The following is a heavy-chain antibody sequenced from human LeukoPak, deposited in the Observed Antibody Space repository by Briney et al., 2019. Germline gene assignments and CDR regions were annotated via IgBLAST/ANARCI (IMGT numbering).Heavy chain of an antibody. V-gene: IGHV4-30-4*08. CDR3: ARLFFWSGLRRGVYYFDY. CDR2: IYYSGST. J-gene: IGHJ4*02. Sequence: TLTLTCTVSGGSISSGDYYWSRIPQPPGQGLEWITYIYYSGSTYYSPYHKSRVTISVDPSKNQFSVKLSSVTAADTAVYYCARLFFWSGLRRGVYYFDYWGQGTLLSVPS. D-gene: IGHD3-3*01. CDR1: GGSISSGDYY.